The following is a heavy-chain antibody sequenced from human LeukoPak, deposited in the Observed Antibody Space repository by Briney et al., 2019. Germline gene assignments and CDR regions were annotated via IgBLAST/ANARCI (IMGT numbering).Heavy chain of an antibody. Sequence: SETLSLTCSVSGGSISSSSYYWGWIRQPPGKGLEWIGSIYYSGSTYYNPSLKSRVTISVDTSKNQFSLKLSSVTAADTAVYYCARDLSSVVVVAEPFDYWGQGTLVTVSS. CDR3: ARDLSSVVVVAEPFDY. D-gene: IGHD2-15*01. CDR2: IYYSGST. J-gene: IGHJ4*02. CDR1: GGSISSSSYY. V-gene: IGHV4-39*07.